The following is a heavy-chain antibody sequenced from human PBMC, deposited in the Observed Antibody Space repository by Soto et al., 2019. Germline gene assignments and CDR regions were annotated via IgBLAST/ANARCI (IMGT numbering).Heavy chain of an antibody. V-gene: IGHV3-11*05. J-gene: IGHJ4*02. D-gene: IGHD3-10*01. CDR2: ISVSSTDA. CDR1: GFTFSDNY. CDR3: ARGVRYYSSEKPANFDY. Sequence: QVQLLESGGGLVKPGGSLRLSCAASGFTFSDNYMSGIRQAPGKGLECVAYISVSSTDATYADSVEGQFTISRDNSENSLFLQMNSLRADDTAVYYCARGVRYYSSEKPANFDYWGQGALVTVSS.